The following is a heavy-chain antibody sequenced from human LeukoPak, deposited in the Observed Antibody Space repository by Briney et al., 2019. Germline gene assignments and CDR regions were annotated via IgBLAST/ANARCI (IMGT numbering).Heavy chain of an antibody. CDR1: GFTFSSYW. D-gene: IGHD3-10*01. Sequence: GGSLRLSCAASGFTFSSYWMHWVRQAPGKGLVWVSLINGDGSSTSYADSVKGRFTISRDNAKNTLYVQMNSLRVEDTAVYYCARGGSGTYQIYFDPWAQGTLVTVSS. CDR3: ARGGSGTYQIYFDP. J-gene: IGHJ5*02. CDR2: INGDGSST. V-gene: IGHV3-74*01.